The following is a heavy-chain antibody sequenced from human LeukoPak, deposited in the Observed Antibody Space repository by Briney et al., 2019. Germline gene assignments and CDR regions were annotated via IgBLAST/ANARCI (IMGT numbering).Heavy chain of an antibody. J-gene: IGHJ6*03. CDR2: IYDSGSA. D-gene: IGHD3-3*01. CDR3: ARVLQNYYHLDV. V-gene: IGHV4-59*11. CDR1: GVSINSHY. Sequence: SETLSLTCTVSGVSINSHYWSWIRQPPGKGLEWIGFIYDSGSANYKSSLESRVTMTLDTSKNQFSLKLNSVTAADTAVYYCARVLQNYYHLDVWDKGTTVTVSS.